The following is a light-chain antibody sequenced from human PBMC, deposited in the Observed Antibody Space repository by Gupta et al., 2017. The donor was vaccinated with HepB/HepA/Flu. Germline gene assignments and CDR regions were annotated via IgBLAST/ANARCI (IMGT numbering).Light chain of an antibody. Sequence: DIVMTQSPLFLPVTPGEPASISCRSSQSLLHRNGNNSLDWYLQKPGQSPQLLIYMGSNRASGVPDRFSGSGSGTDFTLRISRVEAEDVGVYYCMQALQTPLTFGGGTKVEIK. V-gene: IGKV2-28*01. CDR3: MQALQTPLT. CDR2: MGS. J-gene: IGKJ4*01. CDR1: QSLLHRNGNNS.